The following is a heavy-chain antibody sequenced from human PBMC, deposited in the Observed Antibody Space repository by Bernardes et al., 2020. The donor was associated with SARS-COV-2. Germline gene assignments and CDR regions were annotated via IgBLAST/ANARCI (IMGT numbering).Heavy chain of an antibody. CDR2: IYYSGST. D-gene: IGHD2-15*01. CDR3: ATSLRISWYFDL. V-gene: IGHV4-39*01. J-gene: IGHJ2*01. CDR1: GCSISSSNSY. Sequence: SETLSLTCTVSGCSISSSNSYWGWIRPPPGMALEWPGSIYYSGSTYYNPSLKSRVTISVDTSKNQFSLKLSSVTAADTAVYYCATSLRISWYFDLWGRGTLVTVSS.